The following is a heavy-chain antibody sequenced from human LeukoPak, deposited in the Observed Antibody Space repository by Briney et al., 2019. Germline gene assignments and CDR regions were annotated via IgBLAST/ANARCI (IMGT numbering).Heavy chain of an antibody. CDR2: TYYRSRWYT. J-gene: IGHJ5*02. CDR3: VRDLGPGRAFWFDP. Sequence: SQTLSLTCAISGDSLSSNDAGWNWIRQSPSRGLEWLGRTYYRSRWYTDYAIFVGSRITISRDTSQNQFSLQLKSVTPDDTAVYFCVRDLGPGRAFWFDPWGQGTLVTVSS. CDR1: GDSLSSNDAG. V-gene: IGHV6-1*01. D-gene: IGHD3-10*01.